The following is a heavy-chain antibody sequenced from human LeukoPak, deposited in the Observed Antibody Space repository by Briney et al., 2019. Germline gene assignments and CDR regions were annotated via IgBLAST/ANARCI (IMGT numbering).Heavy chain of an antibody. D-gene: IGHD3-16*01. CDR3: AREGEHLFTLPDY. V-gene: IGHV3-30*02. CDR1: GFTFSSYG. CDR2: IRYDGSNK. J-gene: IGHJ4*02. Sequence: LSGGSLRLSCAASGFTFSSYGMHWVRQAPGKGLEWVAFIRYDGSNKYYADSVKGRFTISRDNAKDSLYLQMHSLTAEDTAVYYCAREGEHLFTLPDYWGQGTLVTVSS.